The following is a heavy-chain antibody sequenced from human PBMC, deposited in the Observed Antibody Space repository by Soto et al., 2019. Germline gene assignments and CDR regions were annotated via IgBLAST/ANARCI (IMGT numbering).Heavy chain of an antibody. CDR2: VYYTGNT. Sequence: QVQLQESGPGLVEPSQTLSLTCTVSGGTISDGGCYWSWIHQRPGKGLEWIGYVYYTGNTYYNPSLKSRVAISVDSSTNQFSLELSSVTAADTAVYYCARVDYYYKGRAFDFWGQGSMVTVSS. D-gene: IGHD3-10*01. V-gene: IGHV4-31*03. CDR1: GGTISDGGCY. CDR3: ARVDYYYKGRAFDF. J-gene: IGHJ3*01.